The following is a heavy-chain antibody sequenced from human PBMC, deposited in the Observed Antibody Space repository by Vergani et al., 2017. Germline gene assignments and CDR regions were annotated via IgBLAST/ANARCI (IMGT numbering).Heavy chain of an antibody. CDR3: ARVHHEWELLTY. CDR1: GFTFSSYW. D-gene: IGHD1-26*01. V-gene: IGHV3-7*01. J-gene: IGHJ4*02. Sequence: EVQLVESGGGLVQPGGSLRLSCAASGFTFSSYWMSRVRQAPGKGLEWVANIKQDGSEKYHVDSVKGRFTISRDNAKNSLYLQMNSLRAEDTAVYYCARVHHEWELLTYWGQGTLVTVSS. CDR2: IKQDGSEK.